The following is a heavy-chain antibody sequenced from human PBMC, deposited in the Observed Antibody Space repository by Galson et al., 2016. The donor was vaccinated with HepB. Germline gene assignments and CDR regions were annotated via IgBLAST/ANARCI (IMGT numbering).Heavy chain of an antibody. J-gene: IGHJ1*01. CDR3: AITPTVTWAEYFHH. D-gene: IGHD4-17*01. CDR1: GFTFSNYV. Sequence: SLRLSCAASGFTFSNYVMSWVRQAPGKGLEWVSGISGSGGSTYYADSVKGRFTISRDNSKNTLYAQMNTLRADDTAVYYCAITPTVTWAEYFHHWGQGTLVTVSS. V-gene: IGHV3-23*01. CDR2: ISGSGGST.